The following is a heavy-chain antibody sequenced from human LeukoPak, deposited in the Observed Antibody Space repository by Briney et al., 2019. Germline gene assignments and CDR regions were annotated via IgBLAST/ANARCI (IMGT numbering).Heavy chain of an antibody. CDR3: AKGLGVGATASWFDP. CDR1: GFTFSSYA. V-gene: IGHV3-23*01. J-gene: IGHJ5*02. D-gene: IGHD1-26*01. Sequence: QPGGSLRLSCAASGFTFSSYAMSWGRQAPGKGLEWASAISGSGTITYYADSVKGRFTLSRDNSNNTLYLQMNSLRAEDTAIYYCAKGLGVGATASWFDPWGQGTLVTVSS. CDR2: ISGSGTIT.